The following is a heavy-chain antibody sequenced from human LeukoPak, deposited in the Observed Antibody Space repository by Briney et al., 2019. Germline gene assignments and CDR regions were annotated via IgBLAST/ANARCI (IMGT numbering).Heavy chain of an antibody. J-gene: IGHJ6*03. CDR3: ARDLGITTTMWRESPYYYYYYMDV. CDR1: GGSISSGSYY. D-gene: IGHD1-1*01. CDR2: IYTSGST. Sequence: SQTLSLTCTVSGGSISSGSYYWSWIRQPAGKGLEWIGRIYTSGSTNYNPSLKSRVTISVDTSKNQFSLKLSSVTAADTAVYYCARDLGITTTMWRESPYYYYYYMDVWGKGTTVTVSS. V-gene: IGHV4-61*02.